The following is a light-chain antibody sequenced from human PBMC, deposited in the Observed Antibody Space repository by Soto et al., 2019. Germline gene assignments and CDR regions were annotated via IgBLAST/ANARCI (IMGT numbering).Light chain of an antibody. CDR1: SGHSSYA. V-gene: IGLV4-69*01. CDR3: QTWGTGIGV. J-gene: IGLJ3*02. Sequence: QPVLTQSPSASASLGASVKLTCTLSSGHSSYAIAWHQQHPEKGPRYLMNLNSDGSHNKGDGIPDRFSGSSSGAERYLTISSLQSEDEADYYCQTWGTGIGVFGGGTKLTVL. CDR2: LNSDGSH.